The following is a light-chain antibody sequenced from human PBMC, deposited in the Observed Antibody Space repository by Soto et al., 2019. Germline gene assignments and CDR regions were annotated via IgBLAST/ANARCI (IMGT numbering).Light chain of an antibody. CDR2: AAS. Sequence: DIQMTQSPSSLSASVGDRVTITCRASQSISSYLNGYQQKPGKAPKLLIYAASSLQSGVTSRFSGSGSGKDFTLTMSSLQPADFATYYCQQSYSTPPTCGQGTKVEIK. J-gene: IGKJ1*01. CDR3: QQSYSTPPT. V-gene: IGKV1-39*01. CDR1: QSISSY.